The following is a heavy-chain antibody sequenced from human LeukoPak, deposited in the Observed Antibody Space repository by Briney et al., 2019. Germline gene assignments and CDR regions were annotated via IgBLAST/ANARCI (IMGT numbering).Heavy chain of an antibody. CDR2: INHDGSST. J-gene: IGHJ4*02. Sequence: GGPLRLSCATSGFTFSTFWMHWVRQAPGKALVWVSRINHDGSSTNYADSVKGRFTISRDNAKNTLYLQMNSLRAEDTAVYYCVRDWGDDSSGYWQKYFDTWGQGTLVTVSS. CDR3: VRDWGDDSSGYWQKYFDT. CDR1: GFTFSTFW. V-gene: IGHV3-74*01. D-gene: IGHD3-22*01.